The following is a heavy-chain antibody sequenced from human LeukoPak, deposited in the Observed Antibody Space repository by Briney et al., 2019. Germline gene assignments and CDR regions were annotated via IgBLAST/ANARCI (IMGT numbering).Heavy chain of an antibody. CDR1: GFTFSSYG. Sequence: GGSLRLSCAASGFTFSSYGMSWVRQAPGKGLEWVSGISISGGSTNYADSVKGRFTISRDNSKNTVYLQMSSLRAEDTAVYYCAREFSGWNYWGQGTLVTVSS. D-gene: IGHD6-19*01. CDR2: ISISGGST. J-gene: IGHJ4*02. CDR3: AREFSGWNY. V-gene: IGHV3-23*01.